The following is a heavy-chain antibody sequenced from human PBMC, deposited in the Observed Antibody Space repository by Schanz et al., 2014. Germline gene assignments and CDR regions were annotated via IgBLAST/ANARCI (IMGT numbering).Heavy chain of an antibody. V-gene: IGHV3-30-3*01. CDR3: ARDRGYCSGGSCLTFDY. CDR2: ISYDGSNK. J-gene: IGHJ4*02. Sequence: GQLLESGGGLVQPGRSLRLSCAASGFTFSSYAMHWVRQAPGKGLEWVAVISYDGSNKYYADSVKGRFTISRDNSKNTLYLQMNTLRAEDTAVYYCARDRGYCSGGSCLTFDYWGQGTLVTVSS. D-gene: IGHD2-15*01. CDR1: GFTFSSYA.